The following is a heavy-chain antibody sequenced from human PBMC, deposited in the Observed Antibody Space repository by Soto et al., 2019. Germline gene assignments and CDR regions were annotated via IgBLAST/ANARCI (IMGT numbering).Heavy chain of an antibody. D-gene: IGHD3-10*01. Sequence: PGESLKISCKGSGYSFTSYWIGWVRQMPGKGLEWMGTIYPVDSDTRYSPSFQGQVTISADKSISTAYLQWSSLKASDTAMYYCATAVDNGSTVDGAYDCYGMDVWGKGTLVTVSS. V-gene: IGHV5-51*01. CDR3: ATAVDNGSTVDGAYDCYGMDV. CDR1: GYSFTSYW. J-gene: IGHJ6*04. CDR2: IYPVDSDT.